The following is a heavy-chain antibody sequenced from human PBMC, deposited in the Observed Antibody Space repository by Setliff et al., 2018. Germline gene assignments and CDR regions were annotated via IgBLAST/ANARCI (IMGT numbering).Heavy chain of an antibody. V-gene: IGHV1-24*01. CDR1: GYTLTELS. CDR3: ATVEAITIAAAGTTIFDY. CDR2: FDPEDGET. Sequence: VASVKVSCKVSGYTLTELSMHWVRQAPGKGLEWMGGFDPEDGETIYAQKFQGRVTMTEDTSTDTAYMELSSLRSEDTAVYYCATVEAITIAAAGTTIFDYWGQGTLVTSPQ. J-gene: IGHJ4*02. D-gene: IGHD6-13*01.